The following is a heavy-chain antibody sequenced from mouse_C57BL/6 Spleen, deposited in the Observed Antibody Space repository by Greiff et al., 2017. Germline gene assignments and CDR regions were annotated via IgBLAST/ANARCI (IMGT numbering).Heavy chain of an antibody. V-gene: IGHV3-6*01. CDR3: ASGGSPAWFAD. CDR2: ISYDGCN. Sequence: ESGPGLVKPSQSLSLTCSVTGYSITSGYYWNWLRQFPGNKLEWMGYISYDGCNNSNPTRKNRISITRDTSKNQFFLKLKSVTTEDTATYDCASGGSPAWFADWGQGTLVTVSA. CDR1: GYSITSGYY. J-gene: IGHJ3*01.